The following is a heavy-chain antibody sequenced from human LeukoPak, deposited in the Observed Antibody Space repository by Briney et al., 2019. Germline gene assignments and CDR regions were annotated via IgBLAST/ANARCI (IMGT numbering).Heavy chain of an antibody. V-gene: IGHV1-18*01. CDR3: ARGRPYYYDSSGYAFDI. J-gene: IGHJ4*02. D-gene: IGHD3-22*01. CDR1: GYTFTNYG. Sequence: ASVKVSCKGSGYTFTNYGISWVRQAPGQGLEWLGWISAYNGNTKYAQKVQGRVTMTTDTSTSTAYMELRSLRSDDTAVYYCARGRPYYYDSSGYAFDIWGQGTLVTVSS. CDR2: ISAYNGNT.